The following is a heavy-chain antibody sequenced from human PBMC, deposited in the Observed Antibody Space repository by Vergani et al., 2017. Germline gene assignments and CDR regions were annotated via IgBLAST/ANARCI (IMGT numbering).Heavy chain of an antibody. D-gene: IGHD3-9*01. J-gene: IGHJ4*02. Sequence: QVQVVQSGAEVKKSGASVKVSCKTSGYTFSNHYMHWVRQAPGQGLEWMGIINPSGGHTNYAQKFQGRVTMTRDTSTSTVYMELSSLRSEDTAIYYCARGDYGILTGYRYWGQGPLVTVSA. CDR2: INPSGGHT. CDR3: ARGDYGILTGYRY. V-gene: IGHV1-46*03. CDR1: GYTFSNHY.